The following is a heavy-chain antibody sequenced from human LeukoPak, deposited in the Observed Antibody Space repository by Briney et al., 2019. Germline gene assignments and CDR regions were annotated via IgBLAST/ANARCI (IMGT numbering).Heavy chain of an antibody. CDR1: GGSISSGGYY. D-gene: IGHD3-22*01. V-gene: IGHV4-31*03. CDR3: ARDRYDSTGYWYFDL. Sequence: SQTLSLPCTVSGGSISSGGYYWSWIRQHPGKGLEWIGYIYYSGSTYYNPSLTTRVTISVDTSKKQFSLSLTSVTAADTAVYYCARDRYDSTGYWYFDLWGRGTLVTVSS. J-gene: IGHJ2*01. CDR2: IYYSGST.